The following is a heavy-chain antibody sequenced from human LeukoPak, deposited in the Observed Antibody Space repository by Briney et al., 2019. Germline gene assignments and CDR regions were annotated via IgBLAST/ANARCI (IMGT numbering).Heavy chain of an antibody. CDR2: IYYSGST. Sequence: PSETLSLTCTVSGGSISSHYWSWIRQPPGKGLEWIGYIYYSGSTNYNPSLKSRVTISVDTSKNQFSLKLSSVTAADTAVYYCARAVGYCSSTSCYTSYYYYYMDVWGKGTTVTVSS. CDR1: GGSISSHY. CDR3: ARAVGYCSSTSCYTSYYYYYMDV. V-gene: IGHV4-59*11. J-gene: IGHJ6*03. D-gene: IGHD2-2*02.